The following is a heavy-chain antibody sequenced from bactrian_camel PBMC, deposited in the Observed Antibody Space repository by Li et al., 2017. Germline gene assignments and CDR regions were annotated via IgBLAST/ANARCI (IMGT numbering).Heavy chain of an antibody. D-gene: IGHD4*01. J-gene: IGHJ6*01. Sequence: VQLVESGGGSVQAGGSLTLSCAVSGLPHSSYCLGWFRQAPGKEREGVAAIMISGGSTYHNPTLSGRFTISRDNDKNTLSLQMNDLKPEDSAMYYCAAESMLTATMTRPADFSFRGQGTQVTVS. CDR3: AAESMLTATMTRPADFSF. CDR1: GLPHSSYC. V-gene: IGHV3S1*01. CDR2: IMISGGST.